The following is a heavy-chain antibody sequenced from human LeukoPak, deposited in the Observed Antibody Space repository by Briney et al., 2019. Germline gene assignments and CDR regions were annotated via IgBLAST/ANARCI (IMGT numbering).Heavy chain of an antibody. CDR1: GYSISSGYY. Sequence: SETLSLTCTVSGYSISSGYYWDWIRQPTGKGLEWVGSIYHSGRTYYNPSLKSRVTLSVDTSKNQFSLKLNSVTAADTAVYYCARGNAFDIWGRGTMVTVSS. J-gene: IGHJ3*02. V-gene: IGHV4-38-2*02. CDR2: IYHSGRT. CDR3: ARGNAFDI.